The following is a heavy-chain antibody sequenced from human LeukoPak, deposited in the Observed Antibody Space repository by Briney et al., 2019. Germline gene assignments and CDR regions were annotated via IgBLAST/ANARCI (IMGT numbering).Heavy chain of an antibody. Sequence: PGGSLRLSCAASGFTFSSYSMSWVRQAPGKGLEWVSAISGSGGSTYYADSVKGRFTISRDNSKNTLYLQMNSLRAEDTAVYYCAKEGPCGGDCYAGFDYWGQGTLVTVSS. J-gene: IGHJ4*02. CDR1: GFTFSSYS. CDR2: ISGSGGST. V-gene: IGHV3-23*01. D-gene: IGHD2-21*02. CDR3: AKEGPCGGDCYAGFDY.